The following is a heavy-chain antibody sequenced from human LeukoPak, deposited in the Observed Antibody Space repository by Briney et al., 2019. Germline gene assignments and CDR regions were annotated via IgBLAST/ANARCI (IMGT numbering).Heavy chain of an antibody. D-gene: IGHD2-15*01. V-gene: IGHV4-34*01. J-gene: IGHJ3*02. CDR1: GGSVSGYY. CDR3: ARVATYIVVVVAATRVGAFDI. CDR2: INRSGST. Sequence: SETLSLTCAVYGGSVSGYYWSWIRRPPGKGLEWVGEINRSGSTNYTPSLKSRVTISVDTSKNQFSLTLSSVTAADTAVYYCARVATYIVVVVAATRVGAFDIWGQGTMVTVSS.